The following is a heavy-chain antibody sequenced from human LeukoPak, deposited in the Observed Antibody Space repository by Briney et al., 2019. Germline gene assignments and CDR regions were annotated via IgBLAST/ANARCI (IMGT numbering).Heavy chain of an antibody. D-gene: IGHD6-13*01. CDR2: INAGNGNT. CDR1: GYTFTSYA. Sequence: ASVKVSCKASGYTFTSYAMHWVRQAPGQRLEWMGWINAGNGNTKYSQKFQGRVTITRDTSASTAYMELSSLRSEDTAVYYCARDYSRSWYFDYWGQGTLVTVSS. V-gene: IGHV1-3*01. CDR3: ARDYSRSWYFDY. J-gene: IGHJ4*02.